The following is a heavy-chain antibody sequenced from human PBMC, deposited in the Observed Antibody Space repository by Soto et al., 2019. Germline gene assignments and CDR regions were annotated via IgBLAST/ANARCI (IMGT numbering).Heavy chain of an antibody. CDR2: IYYSGTT. D-gene: IGHD3-22*01. J-gene: IGHJ5*02. CDR3: AGDSSGYKS. Sequence: SETLSLTCTVSGGSMSTHFWSWIRQPPGKRLEWIGYIYYSGTTYYNPSLKSRVTISIDTSKNQFSLNLSSVTDADTAVYYCAGDSSGYKSWGQGIQVTVSS. CDR1: GGSMSTHF. V-gene: IGHV4-59*11.